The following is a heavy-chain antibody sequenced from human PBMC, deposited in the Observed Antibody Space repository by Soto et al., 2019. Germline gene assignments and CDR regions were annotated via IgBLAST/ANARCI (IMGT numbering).Heavy chain of an antibody. Sequence: EVQLLESGGGLVQPGGSLRLSCVASGPTFSSDVMSWVRQAPGKGLEWVSGISGGTTYYADSVKGRFTISRDNFKNTLFLQMNSLRAEATAVYQCATRDRGTSGSSHFFGTDVWGQGTTVTVSS. CDR2: ISGGTT. J-gene: IGHJ6*02. D-gene: IGHD1-26*01. CDR1: GPTFSSDV. CDR3: ATRDRGTSGSSHFFGTDV. V-gene: IGHV3-23*01.